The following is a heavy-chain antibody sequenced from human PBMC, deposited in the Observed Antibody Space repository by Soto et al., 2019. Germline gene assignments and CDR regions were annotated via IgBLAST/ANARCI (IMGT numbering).Heavy chain of an antibody. V-gene: IGHV4-59*08. J-gene: IGHJ1*01. CDR2: IYNSGST. CDR1: GGSISSYY. D-gene: IGHD3-16*01. CDR3: ARRINDVFAP. Sequence: SETLSLTCTVSGGSISSYYWSWIRQPPGKGLEWIGYIYNSGSTTYNPSLRSRVTISVDTSKNQFSLKLSSVTAADTAVYYCARRINDVFAPWGQGILVTVSS.